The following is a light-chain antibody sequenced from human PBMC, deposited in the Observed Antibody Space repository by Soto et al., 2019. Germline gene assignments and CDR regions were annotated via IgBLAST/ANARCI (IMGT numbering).Light chain of an antibody. V-gene: IGKV3-11*01. CDR2: DAS. J-gene: IGKJ5*01. Sequence: IMMTHSPPTLSVSTGKRATLSCRASQSVSSYLAWYQQKPGQAPRLLIYDASNRATGIPARFSGSGSGTDFTLTIRSLDPEDFAVYYCQQRSAGPQITFGQGTRLEIK. CDR3: QQRSAGPQIT. CDR1: QSVSSY.